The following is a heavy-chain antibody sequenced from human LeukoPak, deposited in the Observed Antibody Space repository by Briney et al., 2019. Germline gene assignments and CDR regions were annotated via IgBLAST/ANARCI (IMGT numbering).Heavy chain of an antibody. CDR1: RGTFSSYA. Sequence: SVKVSCKASRGTFSSYAISWARQAPGQGLEWLGGIIPIFGTANYAQKFQGRVTITTDESTSTAYMELSSLRSEDTAVYYCARGVVVNYMDVWGKGTTVTVSS. D-gene: IGHD3-22*01. V-gene: IGHV1-69*05. J-gene: IGHJ6*03. CDR3: ARGVVVNYMDV. CDR2: IIPIFGTA.